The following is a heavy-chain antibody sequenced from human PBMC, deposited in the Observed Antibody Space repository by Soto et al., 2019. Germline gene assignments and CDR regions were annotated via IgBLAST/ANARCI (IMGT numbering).Heavy chain of an antibody. CDR2: TYHTGST. CDR1: GGSISVGVYY. V-gene: IGHV4-31*03. D-gene: IGHD2-2*01. J-gene: IGHJ4*02. CDR3: ARIGNRDASLYFDY. Sequence: SETLSLTCTVSGGSISVGVYYWNWIRQLPGKGPEWIGYTYHTGSTYYNPSLESRVTISVDPSKNQFSLRLSSVTAADTAVYSCARIGNRDASLYFDYWGQVTLVTVSS.